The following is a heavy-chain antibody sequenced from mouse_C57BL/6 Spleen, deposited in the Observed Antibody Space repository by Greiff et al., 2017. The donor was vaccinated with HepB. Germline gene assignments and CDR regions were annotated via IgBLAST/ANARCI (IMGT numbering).Heavy chain of an antibody. CDR3: ASPPYGYDGAWFAY. CDR1: GYTFTSYW. CDR2: IHPNSGST. V-gene: IGHV1-64*01. D-gene: IGHD2-2*01. J-gene: IGHJ3*01. Sequence: VQLQQPGAELVKPGASVKLSCKASGYTFTSYWMHWVKQRPGQGLEWIGMIHPNSGSTNYNEKFKSKATLTVDKSSSPAYMQLSSLTSEDAAVYYCASPPYGYDGAWFAYWGQGTLVTVSS.